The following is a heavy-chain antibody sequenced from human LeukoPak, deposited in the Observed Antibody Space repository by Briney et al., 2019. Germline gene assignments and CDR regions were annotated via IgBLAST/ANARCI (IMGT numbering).Heavy chain of an antibody. CDR3: ARSLPYGTTWYGRSDF. CDR2: IRQDGDTK. V-gene: IGHV3-7*03. Sequence: GGSLRLSCAASGFPFNAHWMTWVRQAPGKGLEWVANIRQDGDTKYYADSVKGRFTISRDNAMNSLYLQMNSLRAEDTAIYYCARSLPYGTTWYGRSDFWGQGTLVTVSS. D-gene: IGHD6-13*01. J-gene: IGHJ4*02. CDR1: GFPFNAHW.